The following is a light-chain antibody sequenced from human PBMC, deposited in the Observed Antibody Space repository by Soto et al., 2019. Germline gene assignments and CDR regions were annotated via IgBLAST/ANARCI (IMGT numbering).Light chain of an antibody. J-gene: IGKJ1*01. CDR1: QSINGW. CDR2: KAS. CDR3: HQYHNFPRT. Sequence: DIHLTQSPSTRSASVGDRVTITCRASQSINGWLAWYQQKPGQAPNLLIYKASTLESGVPSRFSGSGSGTEFTLTVSSPQPDDFATYYCHQYHNFPRTFGQGTKVDIK. V-gene: IGKV1-5*03.